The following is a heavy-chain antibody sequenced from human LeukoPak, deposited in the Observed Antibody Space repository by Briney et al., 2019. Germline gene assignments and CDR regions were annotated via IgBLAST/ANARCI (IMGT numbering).Heavy chain of an antibody. V-gene: IGHV4-59*12. CDR2: IYDSGST. J-gene: IGHJ5*02. D-gene: IGHD6-19*01. CDR1: GGSISSYY. Sequence: SETLSLTCTVSGGSISSYYWSWIRQPPGKGLEWIGYIYDSGSTNYNPSLKSRVTISVDTSKNQFSLKLSSVTAADTAVYYCARVAPSGWYNWFDPWGQGTLVTVSS. CDR3: ARVAPSGWYNWFDP.